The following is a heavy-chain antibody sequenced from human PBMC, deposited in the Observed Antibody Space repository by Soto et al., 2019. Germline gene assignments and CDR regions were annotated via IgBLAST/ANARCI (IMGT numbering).Heavy chain of an antibody. CDR3: ARTDYLFSTLTYYSDY. V-gene: IGHV1-2*02. J-gene: IGHJ4*02. CDR2: INPDNGVP. D-gene: IGHD3-16*01. Sequence: ASVKVSRKASGYTFTGYYVNWARQAPGQGLEWRGWINPDNGVPNYAQKFQGRVTLSRDTSINTAYMELSRLTSDDTAMYYCARTDYLFSTLTYYSDYWGQGTLVTVSS. CDR1: GYTFTGYY.